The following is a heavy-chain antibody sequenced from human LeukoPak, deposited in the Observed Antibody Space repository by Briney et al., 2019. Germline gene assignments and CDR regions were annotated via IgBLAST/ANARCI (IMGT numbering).Heavy chain of an antibody. V-gene: IGHV3-23*01. CDR1: GFTFSSYA. Sequence: PGGSLRLSCAASGFTFSSYAMSWVRQAPGKGLEWVSGTSGSGRSIHYADSVKGRFTISRDNAKNSLYLQMNSLRAEDTAVYYCARDQGLYGSGSFPDGKFDYWGQGTLVTVSS. D-gene: IGHD3-10*01. J-gene: IGHJ4*02. CDR2: TSGSGRSI. CDR3: ARDQGLYGSGSFPDGKFDY.